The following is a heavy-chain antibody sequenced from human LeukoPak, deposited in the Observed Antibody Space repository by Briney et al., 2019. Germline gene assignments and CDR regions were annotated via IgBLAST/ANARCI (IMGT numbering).Heavy chain of an antibody. V-gene: IGHV1-18*01. J-gene: IGHJ6*02. CDR3: ARATHIVVATANRDYYYYGMDV. Sequence: ASVKVSCKTSGYTFTSYGISWVRQAPGQGLEWMGWISAYNGNTNYAQKLQGRVTMTTDTSTSTAYMELRSLRSDDTAVYYCARATHIVVATANRDYYYYGMDVWGQGTTVTVSS. D-gene: IGHD2-21*02. CDR2: ISAYNGNT. CDR1: GYTFTSYG.